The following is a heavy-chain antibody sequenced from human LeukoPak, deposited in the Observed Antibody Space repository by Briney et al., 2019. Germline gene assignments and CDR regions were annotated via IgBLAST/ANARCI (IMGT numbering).Heavy chain of an antibody. CDR2: IIPIFGTA. V-gene: IGHV1-69*05. CDR3: AHESTIAAAGSRYFDL. CDR1: GGTFSSYA. Sequence: ASVKVSCKASGGTFSSYAISWVRQAPGQGLEWMGGIIPIFGTANYAQKFQGRVTITTDESTSTAYMELSSLRSEDTAVYYCAHESTIAAAGSRYFDLWGRGTLVNVSS. J-gene: IGHJ2*01. D-gene: IGHD6-13*01.